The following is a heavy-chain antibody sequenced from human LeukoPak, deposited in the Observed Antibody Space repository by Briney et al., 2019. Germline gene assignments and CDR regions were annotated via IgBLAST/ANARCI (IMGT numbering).Heavy chain of an antibody. D-gene: IGHD6-19*01. J-gene: IGHJ4*02. CDR1: GFTFSTYG. CDR3: VSGGGY. V-gene: IGHV3-7*05. CDR2: IKEDGSEK. Sequence: GGSLRLSCAASGFTFSTYGMSWVRQAPGKGLEWVANIKEDGSEKYYADSVKGRFSISRDNAKNPLYLQMNSLRAEDTAVYYAVSGGGYWGQGTLVTVSS.